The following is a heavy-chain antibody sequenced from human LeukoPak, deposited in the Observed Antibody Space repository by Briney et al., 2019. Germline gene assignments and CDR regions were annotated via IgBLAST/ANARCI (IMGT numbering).Heavy chain of an antibody. Sequence: PGGSLRLSCAASGFTVSSNYMSWVRQAPGKGLEWVSVIYSGGSTYYADSVKGRFTISRDNSKNTLYLQMNSLRAEDTAVYYCASSFLSGWYSAFDIWGQGTMVTVSS. V-gene: IGHV3-66*01. D-gene: IGHD6-19*01. J-gene: IGHJ3*02. CDR3: ASSFLSGWYSAFDI. CDR1: GFTVSSNY. CDR2: IYSGGST.